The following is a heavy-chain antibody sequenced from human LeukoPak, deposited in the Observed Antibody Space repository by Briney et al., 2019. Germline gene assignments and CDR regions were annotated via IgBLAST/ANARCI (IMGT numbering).Heavy chain of an antibody. CDR3: ARGGVVVTAPPLKAFDI. V-gene: IGHV4-31*03. D-gene: IGHD2-21*02. CDR1: GGSISSGGYY. Sequence: SETLSLTCTVSGGSISSGGYYWSWIRQHPGKGLEWIGYIYYSGSTYYNPSLKSRVTISVDTSKNQFSLKLSSVTAADTAVYYCARGGVVVTAPPLKAFDIWGQGTVVTVSS. CDR2: IYYSGST. J-gene: IGHJ3*02.